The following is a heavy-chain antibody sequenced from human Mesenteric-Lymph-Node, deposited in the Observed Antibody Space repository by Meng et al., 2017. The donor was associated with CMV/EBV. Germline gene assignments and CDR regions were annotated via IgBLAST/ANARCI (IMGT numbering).Heavy chain of an antibody. Sequence: ASVKVSCKASGYAFTSYGITWVRQAPGQGLEWMGWINPNSGGTNYAQKFQGRVTMTRDTSISTAYMELSRLRSDDTAVYYCARPGNFDYWGQGTLVTVSS. J-gene: IGHJ4*02. D-gene: IGHD3-10*01. CDR3: ARPGNFDY. CDR2: INPNSGGT. V-gene: IGHV1-2*02. CDR1: GYAFTSYG.